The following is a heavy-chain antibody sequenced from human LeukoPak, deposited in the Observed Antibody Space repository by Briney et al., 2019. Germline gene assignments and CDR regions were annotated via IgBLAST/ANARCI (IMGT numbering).Heavy chain of an antibody. CDR2: ISAYNGNT. V-gene: IGHV1-18*01. CDR1: GYTFTSYG. Sequence: ASVKVSCKASGYTFTSYGISWVRQAPGQGLEWMGWISAYNGNTNYAQKLQGRVTMTTDTSTSTAYTELRSLRSDDTAAYYCARDKGLSRPYCSSTSCYFRGSWFDPRGQETLVTVSS. J-gene: IGHJ5*02. D-gene: IGHD2-2*01. CDR3: ARDKGLSRPYCSSTSCYFRGSWFDP.